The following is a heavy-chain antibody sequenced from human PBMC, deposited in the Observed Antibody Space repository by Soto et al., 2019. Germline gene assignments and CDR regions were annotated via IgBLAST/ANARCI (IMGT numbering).Heavy chain of an antibody. CDR2: IYYSGST. V-gene: IGHV4-59*08. J-gene: IGHJ4*02. CDR1: GCSISSYY. Sequence: PSETLSLTCTVSGCSISSYYWSWIRQPPGKGLEWIGYIYYSGSTNYNPSLKSRVTISVDTSKNQFSLKLSSVTAADTAVYYCARHGPIAAAGTVFDYWGQGTLVTVSS. CDR3: ARHGPIAAAGTVFDY. D-gene: IGHD6-13*01.